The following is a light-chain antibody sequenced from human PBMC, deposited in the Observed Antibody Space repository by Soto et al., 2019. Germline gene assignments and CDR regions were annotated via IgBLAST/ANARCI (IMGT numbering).Light chain of an antibody. CDR2: YDS. CDR1: NIGSKS. V-gene: IGLV3-21*04. J-gene: IGLJ2*01. CDR3: QVWDSSSDHVV. Sequence: SYVLTQTPSVSVAPGKTARITCGGNNIGSKSVHWYQQKPGQAPVLVIYYDSDRPSGIPERFSGSNSGNTATLTISRVEAGDEADYYCQVWDSSSDHVVFGGGTTLTVL.